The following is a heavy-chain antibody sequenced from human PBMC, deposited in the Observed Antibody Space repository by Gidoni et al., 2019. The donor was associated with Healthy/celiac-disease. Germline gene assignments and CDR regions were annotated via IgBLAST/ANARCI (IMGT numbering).Heavy chain of an antibody. CDR1: GGTFSSYA. J-gene: IGHJ6*02. V-gene: IGHV1-69*01. Sequence: QVQLVQSGAEVKKPGSSVKVSCKASGGTFSSYAISWVRQAPGQGLEWMGGIIPIFGTANYAQKFQGRVTITADESTSTAYMELSSLRSEDTAVYYCARDRSLRVVVAALLPYYYYYGMDVWGQGTTVTVSS. CDR2: IIPIFGTA. D-gene: IGHD2-15*01. CDR3: ARDRSLRVVVAALLPYYYYYGMDV.